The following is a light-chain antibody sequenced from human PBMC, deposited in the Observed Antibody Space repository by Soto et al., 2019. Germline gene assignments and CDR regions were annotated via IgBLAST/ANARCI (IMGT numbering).Light chain of an antibody. Sequence: DLVMTQSPLALPVTPGEPASICCRSSQSLLHSNGYNYLDWYLQKPGQSPQLLIYLGSNRSSGVPDRFSGSGSGTDFTLKISRVEAEDVGVYYCMHALQTPLTFGGGTKVEIK. V-gene: IGKV2-28*01. CDR2: LGS. J-gene: IGKJ4*01. CDR1: QSLLHSNGYNY. CDR3: MHALQTPLT.